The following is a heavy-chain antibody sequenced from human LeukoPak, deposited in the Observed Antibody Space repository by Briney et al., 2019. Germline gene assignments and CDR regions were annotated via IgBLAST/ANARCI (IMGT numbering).Heavy chain of an antibody. Sequence: PGRSLRLSCAASGFTFDDYAMHWVRQAPGKGLEWVSGISWNSGSIGYADSVKGRFTISRDNAKNSLYLQMNSLRAEDTALYYCAKGALRGVIGNYYYYMDVWGKGTTVTISS. CDR1: GFTFDDYA. V-gene: IGHV3-9*01. D-gene: IGHD3-10*01. J-gene: IGHJ6*03. CDR3: AKGALRGVIGNYYYYMDV. CDR2: ISWNSGSI.